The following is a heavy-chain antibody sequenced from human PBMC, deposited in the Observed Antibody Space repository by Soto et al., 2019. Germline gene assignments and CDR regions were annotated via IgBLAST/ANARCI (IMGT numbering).Heavy chain of an antibody. D-gene: IGHD2-21*02. V-gene: IGHV4-31*03. J-gene: IGHJ6*02. CDR3: ARVCGGDCHYGMDV. CDR2: IYYYGST. Sequence: SETLSLTCTVSGGSISSGGYYWSWIRQHPGKGLEWIGYIYYYGSTYYNPSLKSRVTISVDTSKNQFSLKLSSVTAADTAVYYCARVCGGDCHYGMDVWGQGTTVTVSS. CDR1: GGSISSGGYY.